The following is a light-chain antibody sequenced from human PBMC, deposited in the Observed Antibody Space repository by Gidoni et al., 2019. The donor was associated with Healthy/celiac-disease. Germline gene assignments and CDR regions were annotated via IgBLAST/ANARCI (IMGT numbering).Light chain of an antibody. Sequence: SYELTQPPSVSVSPGQTARITCAGDALPKQYAYWYQQKPGQAPVLVIYKDSERPSGIPERFSGSSSGTTVTLTIRGVQAEDEADYYCQSADSSGTSLVVFGGGTKLTVL. V-gene: IGLV3-25*03. CDR1: ALPKQY. CDR2: KDS. J-gene: IGLJ2*01. CDR3: QSADSSGTSLVV.